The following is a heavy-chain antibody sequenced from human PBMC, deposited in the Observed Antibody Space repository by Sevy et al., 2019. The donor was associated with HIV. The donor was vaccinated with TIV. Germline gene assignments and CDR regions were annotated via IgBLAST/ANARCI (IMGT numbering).Heavy chain of an antibody. D-gene: IGHD3-22*01. V-gene: IGHV3-21*01. CDR2: ISSSSSYI. CDR3: ASLWYYYDSSGWDAFDI. Sequence: GGSLRLSCAASGFTFSSYSMNWVRQAPGKGLEWVSSISSSSSYIYHADSAKGRFTISRDNAKNSLYLQMNSLRAEDTAVYYCASLWYYYDSSGWDAFDIWGQGTMVTVSS. CDR1: GFTFSSYS. J-gene: IGHJ3*02.